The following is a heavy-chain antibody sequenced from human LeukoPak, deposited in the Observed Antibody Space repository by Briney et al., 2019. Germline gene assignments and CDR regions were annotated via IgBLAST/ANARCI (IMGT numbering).Heavy chain of an antibody. CDR3: ARGTRDGYNYEFDY. CDR2: INHSGST. D-gene: IGHD5-24*01. J-gene: IGHJ4*02. CDR1: GGSFSGYY. Sequence: PETLSLTCAVYGGSFSGYYWSWIRQPPGKGLEWIGEINHSGSTNYNPSLKSRVTISVDTSKNQFSLKLSSVTAADTAVYYCARGTRDGYNYEFDYWGQGTLVTVSS. V-gene: IGHV4-34*01.